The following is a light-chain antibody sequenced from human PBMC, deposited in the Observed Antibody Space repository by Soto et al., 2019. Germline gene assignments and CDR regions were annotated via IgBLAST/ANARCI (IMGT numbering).Light chain of an antibody. V-gene: IGKV3-20*01. CDR2: GAT. CDR1: QSVTPIS. J-gene: IGKJ4*02. CDR3: QQYDSSPLT. Sequence: DSVLTQSRGTLSLSPGERATLSCRARQSVTPISVAWDQRKPGQAPRLLIYGATGQATHHPDRGRGGCAGAVLTVTSSRLEPEDRAVDYWQQYDSSPLTFGGGTKVDIK.